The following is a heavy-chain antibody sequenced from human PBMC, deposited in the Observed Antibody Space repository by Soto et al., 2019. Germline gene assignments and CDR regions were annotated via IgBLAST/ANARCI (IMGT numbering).Heavy chain of an antibody. V-gene: IGHV3-21*01. CDR1: ELSLSSYS. Sequence: SGNPRISCAVHELSLSSYSMTWVRQAPGKGLEWVSSISNTGNDIYDADSLEGRFSISRDNAKNSLFLQMDSLRAEDTDIYYCTTLQLAPDYFWSQGTLVT. J-gene: IGHJ4*02. CDR3: TTLQLAPDYF. D-gene: IGHD3-3*02. CDR2: ISNTGNDI.